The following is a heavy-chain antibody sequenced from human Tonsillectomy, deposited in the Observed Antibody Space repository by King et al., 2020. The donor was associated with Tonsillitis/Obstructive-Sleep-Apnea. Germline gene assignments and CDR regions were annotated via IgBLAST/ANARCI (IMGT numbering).Heavy chain of an antibody. J-gene: IGHJ4*02. V-gene: IGHV4-34*01. CDR1: GGSFSGYY. CDR3: ARRDAVVPAAGFDF. D-gene: IGHD2-2*01. CDR2: IDHSGST. Sequence: QVQLQQWGAGLLKPSETLSLTCAVYGGSFSGYYWSWIRQPPGKGLEWIGEIDHSGSTNYNPSLKSRVTISVDRSKNQFSLKLRSMTAAETAVYMCARRDAVVPAAGFDFWGQGTLVTVSS.